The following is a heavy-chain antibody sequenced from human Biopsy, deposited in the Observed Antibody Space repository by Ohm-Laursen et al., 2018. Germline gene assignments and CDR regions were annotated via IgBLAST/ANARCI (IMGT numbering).Heavy chain of an antibody. Sequence: SLRLSCAASGFTFSRYAMHWVRQAPGKGLEWISLIWYDGTNEDYADSVKGRFTISRDNSKNTLYLQINTLTLEDTAFYYCARGLSSGWYGYFDVWGRGTLVTVFS. J-gene: IGHJ2*01. CDR2: IWYDGTNE. V-gene: IGHV3-33*04. D-gene: IGHD6-19*01. CDR1: GFTFSRYA. CDR3: ARGLSSGWYGYFDV.